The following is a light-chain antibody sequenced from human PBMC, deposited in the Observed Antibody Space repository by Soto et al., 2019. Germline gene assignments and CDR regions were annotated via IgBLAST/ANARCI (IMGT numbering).Light chain of an antibody. Sequence: EIVLTQSPATLSLSPGERTTLSCRASQSVSSYLAWYQQKPGQAPMLLIYDASNRATGIPARFSGSGSVTDFTLTISSLEAEDFAVSYCQQRSNWLTFGGGTKVEIK. CDR3: QQRSNWLT. CDR1: QSVSSY. J-gene: IGKJ4*01. CDR2: DAS. V-gene: IGKV3-11*01.